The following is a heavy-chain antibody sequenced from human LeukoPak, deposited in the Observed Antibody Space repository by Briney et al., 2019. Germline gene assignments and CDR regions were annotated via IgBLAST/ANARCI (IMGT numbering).Heavy chain of an antibody. CDR1: GFTFSSYA. V-gene: IGHV3-23*01. Sequence: GGSLRLSCAAFGFTFSSYAMSWVRQAPGKGLEWVSAISGSGGSTYYADSVKGRFTISRDNSKNTLYLQMNSLRTEDTAVYYCAKGGAARGIYYYYYMDVWGKGTTVTVSS. CDR3: AKGGAARGIYYYYYMDV. CDR2: ISGSGGST. J-gene: IGHJ6*03. D-gene: IGHD6-6*01.